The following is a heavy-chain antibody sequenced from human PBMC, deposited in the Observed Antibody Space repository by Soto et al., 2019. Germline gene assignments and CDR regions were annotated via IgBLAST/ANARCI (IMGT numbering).Heavy chain of an antibody. V-gene: IGHV1-3*01. Sequence: ASVKVSCKASGYTFTSYAMHWVRQAPGQRLEWMGWINAGNGNTKYSQKFQGRVTMTTDTSTSTAYMELSSLRSEDTTVYYCAPAYDYSNDPTWFDPWGQRPLVTVSS. CDR2: INAGNGNT. J-gene: IGHJ5*02. D-gene: IGHD4-4*01. CDR3: APAYDYSNDPTWFDP. CDR1: GYTFTSYA.